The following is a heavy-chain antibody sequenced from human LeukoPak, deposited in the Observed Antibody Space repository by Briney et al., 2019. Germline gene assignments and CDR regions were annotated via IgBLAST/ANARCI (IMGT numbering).Heavy chain of an antibody. Sequence: RASVKVSCKASGYTFTSYGISWVRQAPGQGLEWMGWISAYNGNTNYAQKLQGRVTMTTDTSTSTAYMELRSLRSEDTAMYYCATAIRVDTALGAFDIWGQGTMVTVSS. J-gene: IGHJ3*02. CDR3: ATAIRVDTALGAFDI. CDR1: GYTFTSYG. V-gene: IGHV1-18*01. D-gene: IGHD5-18*01. CDR2: ISAYNGNT.